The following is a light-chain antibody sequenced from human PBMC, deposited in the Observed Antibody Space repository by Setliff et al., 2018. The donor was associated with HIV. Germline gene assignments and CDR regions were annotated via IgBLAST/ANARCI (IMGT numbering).Light chain of an antibody. J-gene: IGKJ4*01. CDR1: QSISSY. CDR3: QQYNSYPSLT. CDR2: TAS. Sequence: DIQMTQSPSSLSASVGDRVTITCRASQSISSYLNWYQQKPGKAPKLLIYTASSLQSGVPSRFSGSGSGTDFTLTISSLQPEDFATYYCQQYNSYPSLTFGGGTKVDIK. V-gene: IGKV1-39*01.